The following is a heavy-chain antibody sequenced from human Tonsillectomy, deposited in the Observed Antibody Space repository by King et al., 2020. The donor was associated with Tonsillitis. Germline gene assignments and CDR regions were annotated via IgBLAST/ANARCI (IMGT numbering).Heavy chain of an antibody. CDR1: GGSFSGYY. CDR3: GRGRGVPPAPSLRWFDP. J-gene: IGHJ5*02. V-gene: IGHV4-34*01. CDR2: INHSGST. D-gene: IGHD4/OR15-4a*01. Sequence: HVQLPQWGAGLLKPSETLSLTCGVYGGSFSGYYWSWIRQPPGKGLEWIGEINHSGSTNYNPSLKSRVTISVDTYKNQFSLTLSSVTAADTAVYYCGRGRGVPPAPSLRWFDPWGQGTLVTVSS.